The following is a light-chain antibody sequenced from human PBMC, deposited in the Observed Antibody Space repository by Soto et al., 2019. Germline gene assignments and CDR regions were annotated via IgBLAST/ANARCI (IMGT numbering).Light chain of an antibody. CDR2: DAS. CDR3: QQHSNF. CDR1: ESVSRK. Sequence: DIVLTQSPSTLSVSPGERATLSCRASESVSRKLASYQQIPGQAPRLLIYDASNRATGIPARFSGSGSGTDFTLTISSLEPEDFAIYYCQQHSNFFGPGTKVDIK. J-gene: IGKJ3*01. V-gene: IGKV3-11*01.